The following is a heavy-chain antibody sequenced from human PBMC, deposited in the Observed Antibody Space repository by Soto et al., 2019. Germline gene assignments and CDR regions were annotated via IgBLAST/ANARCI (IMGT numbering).Heavy chain of an antibody. V-gene: IGHV3-30-3*01. D-gene: IGHD6-19*01. CDR2: ISPDGSNA. Sequence: QVQLVESGGDVVQPGRSLRLSCAASGSTFSSYDIHWVRQAPGKGLEWVAHISPDGSNAYYADSVKGRFIISRDNAKNMVYLQMNSLRVEDTSVYQCARGCSHGAFDIWGQGTMVTVSS. CDR1: GSTFSSYD. J-gene: IGHJ3*02. CDR3: ARGCSHGAFDI.